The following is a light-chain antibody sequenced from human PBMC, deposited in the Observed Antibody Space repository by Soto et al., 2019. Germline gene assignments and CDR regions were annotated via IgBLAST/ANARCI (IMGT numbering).Light chain of an antibody. CDR3: SSYTDSNTL. J-gene: IGLJ3*02. Sequence: QSALTQPASVSGSPGQSITISCTGSSSDVGGYNFVSWYQQHPGRAPKLLIYEVRNRPSGISNRFSGSKSGNTASLTISGLQAEDEADYYCSSYTDSNTLFGGGTKLTVL. CDR2: EVR. V-gene: IGLV2-14*01. CDR1: SSDVGGYNF.